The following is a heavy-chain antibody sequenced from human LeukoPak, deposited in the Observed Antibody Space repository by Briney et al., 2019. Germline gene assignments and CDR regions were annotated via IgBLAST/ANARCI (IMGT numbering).Heavy chain of an antibody. CDR1: GDSVSSNSAA. CDR3: ARVRAVAGQFRSGLDY. Sequence: SQTLSLTCAISGDSVSSNSAAWNRIRQSPSRGLEWLGRTYYRSKWYNDYAVSVKSRITINPDTSKNQFSLQLNSVTPEDTAVYYCARVRAVAGQFRSGLDYWGQGTLVTVSS. D-gene: IGHD6-19*01. CDR2: TYYRSKWYN. V-gene: IGHV6-1*01. J-gene: IGHJ4*02.